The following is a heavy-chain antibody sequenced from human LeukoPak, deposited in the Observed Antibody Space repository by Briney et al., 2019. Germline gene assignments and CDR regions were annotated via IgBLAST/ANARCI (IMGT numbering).Heavy chain of an antibody. CDR1: GFTFSSYG. CDR3: ARDRGYSGYAIS. J-gene: IGHJ4*02. V-gene: IGHV3-33*01. CDR2: IWYDGSNK. Sequence: GGSLRLSCAASGFTFSSYGMHWVRQAPGKWLEWVAVIWYDGSNKYYADSVKGRFTISRDNSKNTLYLQMNSLRAEDTAVYYCARDRGYSGYAISWGQGTLVTVSS. D-gene: IGHD5-12*01.